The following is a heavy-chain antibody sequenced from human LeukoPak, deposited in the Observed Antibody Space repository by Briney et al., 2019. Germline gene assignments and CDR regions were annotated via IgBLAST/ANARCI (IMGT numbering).Heavy chain of an antibody. D-gene: IGHD2-15*01. V-gene: IGHV1-2*02. J-gene: IGHJ4*02. CDR1: GYTFTGYY. CDR3: ARVRHCTGGSCYSCDY. Sequence: ASVKVSCKASGYTFTGYYMHWVRQAPGQGLEWMGWLNPNSGGTKYAQKFQGRVILTRDTSISTAYMELSSLTSDDTAVYHCARVRHCTGGSCYSCDYWGQGTLVTVSS. CDR2: LNPNSGGT.